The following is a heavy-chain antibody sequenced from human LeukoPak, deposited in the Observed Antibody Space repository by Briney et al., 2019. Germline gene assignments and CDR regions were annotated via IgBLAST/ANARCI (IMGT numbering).Heavy chain of an antibody. D-gene: IGHD5-18*01. CDR1: GFTFSSYS. J-gene: IGHJ4*02. Sequence: GGSLRLSCAASGFTFSSYSMNWVRQAPGKGLGWVSSISSSSSYIYYADSVKGRFTISRDNAKNSLYLQMNSLRAEDTAVYYCARGGYSYGYEDYWGQGTLVTVSP. CDR2: ISSSSSYI. CDR3: ARGGYSYGYEDY. V-gene: IGHV3-21*01.